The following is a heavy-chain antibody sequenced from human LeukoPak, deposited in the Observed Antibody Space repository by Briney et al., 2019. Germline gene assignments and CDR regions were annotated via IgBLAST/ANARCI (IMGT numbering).Heavy chain of an antibody. V-gene: IGHV4-59*01. CDR1: GGSISSYY. D-gene: IGHD3-10*01. CDR3: ARGHVLLWFGESYYFDY. J-gene: IGHJ4*02. CDR2: IYYSGST. Sequence: PSETLSLTCTVSGGSISSYYWSWIRQPPGKGLEWIGYIYYSGSTNYNPSLKSRVTISVDTSKNQFSLKLSSVTAADTAVYYCARGHVLLWFGESYYFDYWGQGTLVTVSS.